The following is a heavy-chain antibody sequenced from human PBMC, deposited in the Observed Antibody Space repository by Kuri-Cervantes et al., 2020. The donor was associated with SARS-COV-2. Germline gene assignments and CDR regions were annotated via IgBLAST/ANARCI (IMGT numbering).Heavy chain of an antibody. CDR3: AKDHNDILAGYYSPRFDY. D-gene: IGHD3-9*01. CDR1: GDSVSNNSAG. CDR2: TYYRSKWYH. J-gene: IGHJ4*02. Sequence: SQTLSLTCAISGDSVSNNSAGWHWIRQSPSRGLEWLGRTYYRSKWYHDYAVSVKSRITTNPDTSKNQFSLQLNSVTPEDTAVYYCAKDHNDILAGYYSPRFDYWGQGTLVTVSS. V-gene: IGHV6-1*01.